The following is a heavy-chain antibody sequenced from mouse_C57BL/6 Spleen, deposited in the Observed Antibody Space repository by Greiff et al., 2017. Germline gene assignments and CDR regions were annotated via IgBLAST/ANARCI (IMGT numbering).Heavy chain of an antibody. CDR3: AKDGYFDV. Sequence: EVQLVESGPELVKPGASVKISCKASGYSFTGYYMNWVKQSPEKSLEWIGEINPSTGGTTYNQKFKAKATLTVDKSSSTAYMQLKSLTSEDSAVYYCAKDGYFDVWGTGTTVTVSS. CDR2: INPSTGGT. CDR1: GYSFTGYY. V-gene: IGHV1-42*01. J-gene: IGHJ1*03.